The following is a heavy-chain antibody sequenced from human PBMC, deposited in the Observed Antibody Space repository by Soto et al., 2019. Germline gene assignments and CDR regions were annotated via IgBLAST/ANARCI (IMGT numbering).Heavy chain of an antibody. J-gene: IGHJ6*02. V-gene: IGHV3-23*01. D-gene: IGHD2-2*01. CDR1: GFSFTNYA. CDR2: MSGSGGGT. CDR3: AGAYCSGTTRYGLYGMDV. Sequence: PGGSLRLSCAASGFSFTNYAMHWVRQASGKGLEWVSSMSGSGGGTYYADSVKGRFTISRDNSKNTLFLQMNSLRAEDTALYYCAGAYCSGTTRYGLYGMDVWGQGTTVTVSS.